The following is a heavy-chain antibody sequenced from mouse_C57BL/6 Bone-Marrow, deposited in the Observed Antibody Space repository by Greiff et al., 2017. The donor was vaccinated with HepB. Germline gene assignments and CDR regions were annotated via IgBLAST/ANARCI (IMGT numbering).Heavy chain of an antibody. CDR1: GYTFTSYW. D-gene: IGHD2-3*01. V-gene: IGHV1-69*01. CDR2: IDPSDSYT. J-gene: IGHJ4*01. CDR3: ASRIYDGYYPYAMDY. Sequence: VQLQQSGPELVKPGASVKLSCKASGYTFTSYWMHWVKQRPGQGLEWIGEIDPSDSYTNYNQKFKGKSTLTVDKSSSTAYMQLSSLTSEDSAVYYCASRIYDGYYPYAMDYWGQGTSVTVSS.